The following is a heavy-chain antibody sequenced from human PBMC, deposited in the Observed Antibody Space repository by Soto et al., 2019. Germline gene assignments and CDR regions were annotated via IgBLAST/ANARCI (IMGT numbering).Heavy chain of an antibody. CDR3: ARWVGNDNWYFDL. D-gene: IGHD1-1*01. CDR2: IGTDGET. Sequence: EVQLVESGGGLVQPGGSLRLFCAGSGFTFRSHEMHWVRQGTGKGLEWVSGIGTDGETYYPGSVKGRFNISRENANNSLYLQMNSLRSGDTSVYYCARWVGNDNWYFDLWGRVTLVTVSS. V-gene: IGHV3-13*01. J-gene: IGHJ2*01. CDR1: GFTFRSHE.